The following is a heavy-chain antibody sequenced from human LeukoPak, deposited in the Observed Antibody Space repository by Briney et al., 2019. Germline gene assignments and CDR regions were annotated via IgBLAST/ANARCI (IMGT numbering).Heavy chain of an antibody. D-gene: IGHD1-1*01. CDR2: IYSSGLT. Sequence: PSETLSLTCNVSGDSINHYYWSWIRQPAGKGLEWIGLIYSSGLTTYNPSLKSRVTMSVDTSKNQFSLKLSSVTAADTAVYYCARVRTDAFDIWGQGTMVTVSS. CDR3: ARVRTDAFDI. J-gene: IGHJ3*02. CDR1: GDSINHYY. V-gene: IGHV4-4*07.